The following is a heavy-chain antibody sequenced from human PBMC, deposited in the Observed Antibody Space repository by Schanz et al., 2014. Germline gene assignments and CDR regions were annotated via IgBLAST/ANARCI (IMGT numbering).Heavy chain of an antibody. V-gene: IGHV3-23*01. Sequence: EVHLLESGGGLVQPGGSLRLSCAASGFSFGTYAMSWVRQAPGKGLLWVSALSEGGGGTHYADSVKGRFTISSDNSKSTLYLQMSSLRAEDTAVYYCAKSQGSSFDSWGQGTLVTVSS. CDR3: AKSQGSSFDS. CDR2: LSEGGGGT. D-gene: IGHD6-13*01. J-gene: IGHJ4*02. CDR1: GFSFGTYA.